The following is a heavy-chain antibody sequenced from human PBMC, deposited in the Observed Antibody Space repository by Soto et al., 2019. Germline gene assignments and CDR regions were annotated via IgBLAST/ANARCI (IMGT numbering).Heavy chain of an antibody. D-gene: IGHD2-8*02. CDR2: IGAGDGKT. J-gene: IGHJ4*02. CDR1: GYRFTQYV. Sequence: QVQLVQSGAEVKKPGASVKVSCKSSGYRFTQYVIHWVRQAPGQRLEWMGWIGAGDGKTYYSQNFQGRVTITKDTSASTAYMELSSLISEDTAVYYCVRDYASDTGVHLDFWGQGTLVNVSS. V-gene: IGHV1-3*01. CDR3: VRDYASDTGVHLDF.